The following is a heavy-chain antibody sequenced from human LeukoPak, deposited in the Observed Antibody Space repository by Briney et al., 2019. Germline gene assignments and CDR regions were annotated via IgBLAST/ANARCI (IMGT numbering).Heavy chain of an antibody. J-gene: IGHJ4*02. V-gene: IGHV4-34*01. Sequence: SETLSLTCGVSGTSFSFYYWSWIRQAPGKGLEWIGEVNHSGYTNMNPSLKSRVTISVDTSKNQFSLRMSTVTAADTAVYFCARMTTGHDYWGQGTLVTVSS. D-gene: IGHD4-17*01. CDR3: ARMTTGHDY. CDR2: VNHSGYT. CDR1: GTSFSFYY.